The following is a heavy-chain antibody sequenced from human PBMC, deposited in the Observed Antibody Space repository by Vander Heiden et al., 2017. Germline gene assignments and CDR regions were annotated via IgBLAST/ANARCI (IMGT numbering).Heavy chain of an antibody. Sequence: ELQLVESGGGLVQPGGSRRLSCAGSGFTFSHYYIHRMRQAPGKGLVWVSNINSDGSITNYADSVKGRFTISRDNAKSTVYLQMNNLRAEDTAVYYCARGNYGMDVWGQGTTVTVS. CDR1: GFTFSHYY. CDR3: ARGNYGMDV. J-gene: IGHJ6*02. V-gene: IGHV3-74*01. CDR2: INSDGSIT.